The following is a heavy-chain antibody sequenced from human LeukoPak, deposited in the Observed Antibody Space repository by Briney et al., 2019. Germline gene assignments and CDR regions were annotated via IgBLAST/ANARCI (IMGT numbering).Heavy chain of an antibody. Sequence: PGGSLRLSCAASGFTFSDYYMSWFRQAPGKGLEWVSYITTSSYTKYADSVKGRFTISRDNAKNSLYLQMNSLRAEDTAVYYCARGDSTPDYWGQGTLVTVSS. V-gene: IGHV3-11*06. CDR1: GFTFSDYY. J-gene: IGHJ4*02. D-gene: IGHD6-13*01. CDR3: ARGDSTPDY. CDR2: ITTSSYT.